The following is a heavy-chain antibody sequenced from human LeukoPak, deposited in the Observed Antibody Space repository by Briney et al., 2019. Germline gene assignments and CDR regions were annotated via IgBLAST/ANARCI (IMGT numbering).Heavy chain of an antibody. J-gene: IGHJ4*02. D-gene: IGHD1-14*01. Sequence: SETLSLTCTVSRDSISSYYWSWIRHPPGKGLEWIGYIYYSGSTNYNPSLKSRVTISIDTSKNQFSLKLSSVTAADTAVYYCAEGYNPYYFDYWGQGALVTVSS. CDR2: IYYSGST. CDR1: RDSISSYY. V-gene: IGHV4-59*01. CDR3: AEGYNPYYFDY.